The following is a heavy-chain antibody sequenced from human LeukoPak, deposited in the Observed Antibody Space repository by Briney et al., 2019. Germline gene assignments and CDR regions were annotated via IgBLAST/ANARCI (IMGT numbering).Heavy chain of an antibody. CDR3: LRGASRAF. V-gene: IGHV3-21*06. Sequence: GGSLTLSCAACGVSFSSYTMSWARQAPGKGLDWVASITKSGTSTHYAFSVKGRFTISRDNAQTVLHLQMHGLRGDDAPVYYCLRGASRAFWGQGTLVTVSS. CDR2: ITKSGTST. D-gene: IGHD5-12*01. J-gene: IGHJ4*02. CDR1: GVSFSSYT.